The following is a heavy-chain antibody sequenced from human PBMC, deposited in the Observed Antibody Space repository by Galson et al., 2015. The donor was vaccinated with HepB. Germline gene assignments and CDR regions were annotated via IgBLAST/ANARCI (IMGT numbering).Heavy chain of an antibody. CDR2: IWYDGSNK. D-gene: IGHD6-6*01. V-gene: IGHV3-33*01. J-gene: IGHJ4*02. CDR3: ARDHGGSSSSFVGY. Sequence: SLRLSCAASGFTFSSYGMHWVRQAPGKGLEWVAVIWYDGSNKYYADSVKGRFTISRDNSKNTLYLQMNSLRAEDTAVYYCARDHGGSSSSFVGYWGQGTLVTVSS. CDR1: GFTFSSYG.